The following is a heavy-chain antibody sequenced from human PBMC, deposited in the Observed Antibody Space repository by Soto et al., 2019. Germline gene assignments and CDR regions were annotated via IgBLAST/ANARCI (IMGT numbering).Heavy chain of an antibody. J-gene: IGHJ5*02. CDR1: GGSISSYY. Sequence: PSETLSLTCTVSGGSISSYYWSWIRQPPGKGLEWIGYIYYSGSTNYNPSLKSRVTISVDTSKNQFSLKPSPVTAADTAVYYCARGGSSGWFGPWGQGTLVTVSS. D-gene: IGHD6-6*01. CDR2: IYYSGST. CDR3: ARGGSSGWFGP. V-gene: IGHV4-59*01.